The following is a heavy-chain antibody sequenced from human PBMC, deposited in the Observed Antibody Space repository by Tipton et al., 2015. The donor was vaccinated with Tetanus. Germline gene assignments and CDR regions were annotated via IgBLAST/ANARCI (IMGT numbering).Heavy chain of an antibody. CDR1: GFTFSSYA. Sequence: SLRLSCAASGFTFSSYAMSWVRQAPGKGLEWVSAISGSGGSTYYADSVKGRFTISRDNSKNTLYLQMNSLRAEDTAVYYCAKDWGGYYTVGFDAWFDYWGQGTLVTVSS. D-gene: IGHD3-3*01. V-gene: IGHV3-23*01. CDR3: AKDWGGYYTVGFDAWFDY. J-gene: IGHJ4*02. CDR2: ISGSGGST.